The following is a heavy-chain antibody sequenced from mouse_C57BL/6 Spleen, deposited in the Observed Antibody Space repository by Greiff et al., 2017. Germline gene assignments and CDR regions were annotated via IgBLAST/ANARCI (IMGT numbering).Heavy chain of an antibody. CDR2: IRLKSDNYAT. CDR1: GFTFSNYW. J-gene: IGHJ4*01. CDR3: TYDYDPYYYAMDY. D-gene: IGHD2-4*01. Sequence: EVKLEESGGGLVQPGGSMKLSCVASGFTFSNYWMNWVRQSPEKGLEWVAQIRLKSDNYATHYAESVKGGFTISRDDSKSSVYLQMNNLRAEDTGIYYCTYDYDPYYYAMDYWGQGTSVTVSS. V-gene: IGHV6-3*01.